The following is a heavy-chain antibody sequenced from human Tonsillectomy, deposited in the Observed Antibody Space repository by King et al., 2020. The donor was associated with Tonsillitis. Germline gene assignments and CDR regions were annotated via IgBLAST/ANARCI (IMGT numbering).Heavy chain of an antibody. Sequence: VQLVESGGGLVQPGGSLRLSCAASGFTFSSYWMHWVRQAPGKGLVWVSRINSDGSSTSYADSVKGRFTISRDNAKNTLYLQMNSLRAEDTAVYYCASSILRWGGGHEGISDYWGQGTLVTVSS. CDR3: ASSILRWGGGHEGISDY. V-gene: IGHV3-74*01. D-gene: IGHD3-16*01. CDR2: INSDGSST. CDR1: GFTFSSYW. J-gene: IGHJ4*02.